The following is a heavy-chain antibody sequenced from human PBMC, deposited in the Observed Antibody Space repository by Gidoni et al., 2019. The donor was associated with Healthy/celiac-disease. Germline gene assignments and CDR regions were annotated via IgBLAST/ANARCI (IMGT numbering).Heavy chain of an antibody. CDR3: ARGRTSTYYGMDV. J-gene: IGHJ6*02. CDR1: GFTSSSYS. Sequence: EVQLVESGGGLVKPGGSLRLSCAASGFTSSSYSMNWVRQAPGKGLEWVSSISSSSSYINYADSVKGRFTISRDNAKNSLYLQMNSLRAEDTAVYYCARGRTSTYYGMDVWGQGTTVTVSS. D-gene: IGHD2-8*01. CDR2: ISSSSSYI. V-gene: IGHV3-21*01.